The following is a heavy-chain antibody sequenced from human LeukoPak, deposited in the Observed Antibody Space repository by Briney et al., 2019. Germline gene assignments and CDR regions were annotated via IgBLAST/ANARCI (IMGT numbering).Heavy chain of an antibody. CDR1: GYTFTDYF. J-gene: IGHJ6*02. D-gene: IGHD3-22*01. Sequence: ASVKVSCKTSGYTFTDYFVHWVRQAPGQGLEWMGWINPNSGGTEYALKFLGRVTMTRDTSISTAYMELSRLRSDDTAVYFCAREYYYDSSGYSVDYYYYGMDVWGQGTTVTVSS. V-gene: IGHV1-2*02. CDR2: INPNSGGT. CDR3: AREYYYDSSGYSVDYYYYGMDV.